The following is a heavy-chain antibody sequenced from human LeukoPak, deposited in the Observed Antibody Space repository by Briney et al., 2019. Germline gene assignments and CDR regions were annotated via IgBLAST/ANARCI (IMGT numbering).Heavy chain of an antibody. J-gene: IGHJ5*02. Sequence: TSQTRSLTCAISGDSVASNSVTWNWIRQSPSRGLEWLVRTYYRSTWYNDYGVSVRGRITVNPDTSKNQFALHLNSVTPEDTALYYCGRRLAQSDCFDPWGQGTLVTVSS. V-gene: IGHV6-1*01. CDR1: GDSVASNSVT. D-gene: IGHD3-9*01. CDR2: TYYRSTWYN. CDR3: GRRLAQSDCFDP.